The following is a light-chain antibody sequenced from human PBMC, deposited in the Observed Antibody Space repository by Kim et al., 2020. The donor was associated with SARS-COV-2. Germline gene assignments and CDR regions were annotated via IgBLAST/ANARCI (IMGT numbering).Light chain of an antibody. CDR2: AAS. CDR1: QEIANP. CDR3: QKYNSAPWT. V-gene: IGKV1-27*01. Sequence: ASGGNRSTITCRASQEIANPLAWYQQKPGKVPKVLIYAASTLQSGVPSRFSGSGSGTEFTLTIGSLQTEDVATYYCQKYNSAPWTFGPGTKVDIK. J-gene: IGKJ1*01.